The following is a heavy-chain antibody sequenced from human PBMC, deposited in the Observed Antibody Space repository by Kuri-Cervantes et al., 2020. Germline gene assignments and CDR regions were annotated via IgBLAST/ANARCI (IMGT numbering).Heavy chain of an antibody. CDR2: IYHSGST. Sequence: SETLSLTCIVSGGSISSSFWSWIRQPPGKGLEWIGEIYHSGSTNYNPSLKSRVTISVDKSKNQFSLKLSSVTAADTAVYYCATIAAAPPFDYWGQGTLVTVSS. CDR1: GGSISSSF. CDR3: ATIAAAPPFDY. V-gene: IGHV4-59*12. J-gene: IGHJ4*02. D-gene: IGHD6-13*01.